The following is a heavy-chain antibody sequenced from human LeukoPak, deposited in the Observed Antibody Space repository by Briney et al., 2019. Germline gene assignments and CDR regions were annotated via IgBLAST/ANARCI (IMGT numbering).Heavy chain of an antibody. D-gene: IGHD2-21*02. CDR2: ISSSSSYI. Sequence: GGSLRLSCAASGFTFSSFTMNWVRQAPGKGLEWVSSISSSSSYIYYADSVKGRFTISRDNAKNSLYLQMNSLRAEDTAVYYCARAMGMVTEYWYFDLWGRGTLVTVSS. V-gene: IGHV3-21*01. CDR3: ARAMGMVTEYWYFDL. J-gene: IGHJ2*01. CDR1: GFTFSSFT.